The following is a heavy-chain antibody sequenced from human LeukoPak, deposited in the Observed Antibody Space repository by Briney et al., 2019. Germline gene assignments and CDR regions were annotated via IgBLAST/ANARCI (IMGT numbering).Heavy chain of an antibody. V-gene: IGHV4-59*01. CDR2: IYYSGST. D-gene: IGHD4-23*01. J-gene: IGHJ4*02. CDR3: ARAPGDYGGNSWTD. CDR1: GVSISSYY. Sequence: SETLSLTCTVSGVSISSYYWSWIRQPPGKGLEWIGYIYYSGSTNYNPSLKSRVTISVDTSKNQFSLKLSSVTAADTAVYYCARAPGDYGGNSWTDWGQGTLVTVSS.